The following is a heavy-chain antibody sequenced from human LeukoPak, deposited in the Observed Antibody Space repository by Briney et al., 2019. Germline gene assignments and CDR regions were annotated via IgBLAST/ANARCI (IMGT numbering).Heavy chain of an antibody. CDR3: ASYFAGYVNF. J-gene: IGHJ4*02. Sequence: SETLSLTCTVSGGSIINYYWSWIRQSAGKGLEWLGRIYITGSTNYNPSLKSRLTMSVDTSKNQFSLNLRAVTAADTAVYYCASYFAGYVNFWGQGTLVTVSS. CDR1: GGSIINYY. D-gene: IGHD5-12*01. CDR2: IYITGST. V-gene: IGHV4-4*07.